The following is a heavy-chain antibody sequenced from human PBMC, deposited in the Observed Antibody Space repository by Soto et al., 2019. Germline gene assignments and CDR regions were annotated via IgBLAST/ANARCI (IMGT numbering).Heavy chain of an antibody. CDR3: ARGGTQAAAGNWFDP. CDR2: IIPIFGTA. CDR1: GGTFSSYA. Sequence: ASVKVSCKASGGTFSSYAISWVRQAPGQGLEWMGGIIPIFGTANYAQKFQGRVTITADESTSTAYMELSSLRSEDTAVYYCARGGTQAAAGNWFDPWGQGTLVTVSS. D-gene: IGHD6-13*01. J-gene: IGHJ5*02. V-gene: IGHV1-69*13.